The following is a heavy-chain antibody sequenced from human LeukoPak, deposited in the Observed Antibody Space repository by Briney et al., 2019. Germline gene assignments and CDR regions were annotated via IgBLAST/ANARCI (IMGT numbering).Heavy chain of an antibody. D-gene: IGHD6-6*01. CDR3: ARDSPSKSIAARPYDY. J-gene: IGHJ4*02. CDR1: GYTLTSYG. Sequence: ASVKVSCKASGYTLTSYGISWVRQAPGQGLEWMGWISAYNGNTNYAQKLQCRVTMTTDTSTSTAYMELRSLRSDDTAVYYCARDSPSKSIAARPYDYWGQGTLVTVSS. CDR2: ISAYNGNT. V-gene: IGHV1-18*01.